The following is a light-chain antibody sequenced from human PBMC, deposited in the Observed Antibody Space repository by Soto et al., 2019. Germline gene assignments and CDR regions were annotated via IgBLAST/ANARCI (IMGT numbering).Light chain of an antibody. CDR3: QHYVNSPIT. V-gene: IGKV3-20*01. CDR1: QSIGTSY. Sequence: EIVLTQSPGTLSLSPGERATLSCRASQSIGTSYLAWYQQKPGQSPRLLIYGASSRATGIPDRFSGTGSGTDFALTISRLEPEDFAVYYCQHYVNSPITFGQGTRLEIK. CDR2: GAS. J-gene: IGKJ5*01.